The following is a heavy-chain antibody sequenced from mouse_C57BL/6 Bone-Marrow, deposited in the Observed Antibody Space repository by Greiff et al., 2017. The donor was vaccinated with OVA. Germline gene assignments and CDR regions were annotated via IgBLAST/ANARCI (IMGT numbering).Heavy chain of an antibody. CDR3: AREDGYYPA. CDR2: ISYDGSN. V-gene: IGHV3-6*01. Sequence: EVKLMESGPGLVKPSQSLSLTCSVTGYSITSGYYWNWIRQFPGNKLEWMGYISYDGSNNYNPSLKNRISITRDTSKNQFFLKLNSVTTEDTATYYCAREDGYYPAWGQGTLVTVSA. D-gene: IGHD2-3*01. J-gene: IGHJ3*01. CDR1: GYSITSGYY.